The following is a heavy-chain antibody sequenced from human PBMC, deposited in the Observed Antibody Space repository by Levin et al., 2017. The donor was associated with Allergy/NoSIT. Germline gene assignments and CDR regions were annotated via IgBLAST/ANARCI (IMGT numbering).Heavy chain of an antibody. D-gene: IGHD2/OR15-2a*01. J-gene: IGHJ5*02. V-gene: IGHV1-18*01. CDR3: AREGTWEVRLGREFDP. Sequence: ASVKVSCKASGYTFNNYGISWVRQAPGQGLEWIGWISAYNGNTNYAQKFQGRVTMTTDTSTNTAYMELRSLRSDDTAMYYCAREGTWEVRLGREFDPWGQGTLVTVSS. CDR1: GYTFNNYG. CDR2: ISAYNGNT.